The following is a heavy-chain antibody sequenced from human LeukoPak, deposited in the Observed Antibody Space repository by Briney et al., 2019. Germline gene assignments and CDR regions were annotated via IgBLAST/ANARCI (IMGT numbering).Heavy chain of an antibody. CDR3: VRDRELNY. D-gene: IGHD1-7*01. J-gene: IGHJ4*02. CDR2: IYNSGST. Sequence: SETLSLTCTVSGVSISIYYWSWIRQPPGKGLEWIGYIYNSGSTSYNPSLKGRATISADTSKNQFSLKLSSVTAVDTAVYYCVRDRELNYWGQGTLVTVSS. CDR1: GVSISIYY. V-gene: IGHV4-59*01.